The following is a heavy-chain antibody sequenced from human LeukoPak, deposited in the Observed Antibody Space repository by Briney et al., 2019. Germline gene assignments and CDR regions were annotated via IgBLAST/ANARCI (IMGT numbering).Heavy chain of an antibody. D-gene: IGHD2-15*01. CDR2: ISGSGGSS. V-gene: IGHV3-23*01. CDR1: GLTFSTYA. J-gene: IGHJ4*02. Sequence: GGSLRLSCAAAGLTFSTYAMSWVRQAPGKGLEWVSAISGSGGSSYYADAVKGRFTISRDNSKNTLYLQMNNLSAEDTAVYYCASETSGIFPYWGQGTLVTVSS. CDR3: ASETSGIFPY.